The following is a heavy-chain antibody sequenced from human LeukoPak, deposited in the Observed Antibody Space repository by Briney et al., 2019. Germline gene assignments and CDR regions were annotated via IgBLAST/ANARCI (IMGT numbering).Heavy chain of an antibody. CDR2: INAGNGII. Sequence: ASVKVSCKASGHTSTTYAIHWVRQAPGQGLEWMGWINAGNGIIKYSQKLQGRVTITGDTSASTAYMELSSLRSEDTAVYYCARGYCSSTSCYMDVWGQGTTVT. D-gene: IGHD2-2*01. V-gene: IGHV1-3*01. CDR3: ARGYCSSTSCYMDV. J-gene: IGHJ6*02. CDR1: GHTSTTYA.